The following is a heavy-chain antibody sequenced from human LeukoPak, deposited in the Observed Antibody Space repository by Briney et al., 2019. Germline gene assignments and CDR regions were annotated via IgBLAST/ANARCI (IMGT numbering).Heavy chain of an antibody. V-gene: IGHV4-34*01. J-gene: IGHJ4*02. D-gene: IGHD1-1*01. CDR1: GGSFSGYY. CDR3: ATQLERRFDY. CDR2: INHSGST. Sequence: TPSQTLSLTCAVYGGSFSGYYWSWIRQPPGKGLEWIGEINHSGSTNYNPSLKSRVTISVDTSKNQFSLKLSSVTAADTAVYYCATQLERRFDYWGQGTLVTVSS.